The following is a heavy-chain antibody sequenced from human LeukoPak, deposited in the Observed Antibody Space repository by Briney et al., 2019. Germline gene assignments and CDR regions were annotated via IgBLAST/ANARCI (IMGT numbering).Heavy chain of an antibody. CDR1: GGTFSSYA. J-gene: IGHJ4*02. V-gene: IGHV1-69*05. CDR2: IIPIFGTA. CDR3: ARALPYGDPADY. D-gene: IGHD4-17*01. Sequence: SVKVSCKASGGTFSSYAISWVRQAPGQGLEWMGRIIPIFGTANYAQKFQGRVTITTDESTSTAYVELSSLRSEDTAVYYCARALPYGDPADYWGQGTLVTVSS.